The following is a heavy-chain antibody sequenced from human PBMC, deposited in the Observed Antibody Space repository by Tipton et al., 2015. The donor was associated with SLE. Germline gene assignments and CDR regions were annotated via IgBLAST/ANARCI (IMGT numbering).Heavy chain of an antibody. V-gene: IGHV4-59*11. Sequence: TLSLTCTVSGGSISSHYWSWIRQPPGKGLEWIGEIYHSGSTNYDPPLKSRVTISVDTSKNQFSLKLSSVTAADTAVYYCARGIAAVVDYWGQGTLVTVSS. CDR3: ARGIAAVVDY. CDR1: GGSISSHY. CDR2: IYHSGST. J-gene: IGHJ4*02. D-gene: IGHD6-13*01.